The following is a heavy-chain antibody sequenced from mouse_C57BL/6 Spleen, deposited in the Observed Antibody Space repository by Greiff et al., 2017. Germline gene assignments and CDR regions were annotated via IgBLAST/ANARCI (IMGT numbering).Heavy chain of an antibody. Sequence: QVQLQQPGAELVRPGSSVKLSCKASGYTFTRYWMHWVKQRPIQGLEWIGNIDPSDSETHYNQKFKDKATLTVDNSSSTAYMQLSSLTSEDSEVYYCARGGWSHYAMDYWGQGTSGTVSS. D-gene: IGHD2-3*01. V-gene: IGHV1-52*01. CDR2: IDPSDSET. J-gene: IGHJ4*01. CDR3: ARGGWSHYAMDY. CDR1: GYTFTRYW.